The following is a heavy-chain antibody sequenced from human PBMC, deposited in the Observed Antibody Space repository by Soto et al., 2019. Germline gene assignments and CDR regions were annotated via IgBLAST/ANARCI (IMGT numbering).Heavy chain of an antibody. J-gene: IGHJ6*02. CDR2: INPSGGST. D-gene: IGHD5-18*01. CDR3: ARGGYSYGMLRYGMDV. V-gene: IGHV1-46*01. CDR1: GYTFTSYY. Sequence: ASVKVSCKASGYTFTSYYMHWVRQAPGQGLEWMGIINPSGGSTSYAQKFQGRVTMTRDTSTSTVYMELSSLRSEDTAVYYCARGGYSYGMLRYGMDVWGQGTTVTV.